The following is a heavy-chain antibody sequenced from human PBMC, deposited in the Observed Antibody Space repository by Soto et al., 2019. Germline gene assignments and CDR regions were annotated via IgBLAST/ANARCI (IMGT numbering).Heavy chain of an antibody. CDR3: ARDPYGGYSGLGVDGMDV. CDR1: GGTFSSYT. Sequence: ASVKVSCKASGGTFSSYTISWVRQAPGQGLEWMGRIIPILGIANYAQKFQGRVTITADKSTSTAYMELNTLRAEDTAVYYCARDPYGGYSGLGVDGMDVWGQGTTVTVSS. D-gene: IGHD4-17*01. J-gene: IGHJ6*02. V-gene: IGHV1-69*04. CDR2: IIPILGIA.